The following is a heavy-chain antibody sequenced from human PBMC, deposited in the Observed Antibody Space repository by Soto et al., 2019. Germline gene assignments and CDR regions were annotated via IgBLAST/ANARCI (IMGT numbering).Heavy chain of an antibody. J-gene: IGHJ4*02. CDR2: ISGSGGTT. V-gene: IGHV3-23*01. D-gene: IGHD2-15*01. CDR3: AKRPQDCSGGSCYRNYFDY. CDR1: GFIFSNYD. Sequence: EVQLLESGGGLVQPGGPLRLSCAAPGFIFSNYDMSWVRLAPGKGLEWVSVISGSGGTTYYADSVKGRFTISRDNSKNTLYLQMNSLRAEDTAVYFCAKRPQDCSGGSCYRNYFDYWGQGTLVTVSS.